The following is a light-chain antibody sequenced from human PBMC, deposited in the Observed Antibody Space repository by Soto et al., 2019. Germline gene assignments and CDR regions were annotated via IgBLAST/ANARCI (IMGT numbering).Light chain of an antibody. CDR2: WAS. J-gene: IGKJ4*01. V-gene: IGKV4-1*01. CDR1: RKDINKSNNKNH. CDR3: QQYVDGPCT. Sequence: MMQPTRAPAWPVGEGGTTRCSRCRKDINKSNNKNHLAWYQQKPGQPPQLIIYWASTRESGVPERFSGSGSGTDFTLTISSLEAEDVAFYWCQQYVDGPCTFGGGTKVDIK.